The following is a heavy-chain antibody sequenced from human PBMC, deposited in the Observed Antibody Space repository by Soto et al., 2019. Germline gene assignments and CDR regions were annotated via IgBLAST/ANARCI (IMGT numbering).Heavy chain of an antibody. D-gene: IGHD6-19*01. V-gene: IGHV1-3*01. CDR3: ARTGYSSGWFHPRPTYYDYYGMDV. CDR2: INAGNGNT. J-gene: IGHJ6*02. Sequence: ASVKVSCKASGYTFTSYAMHWVRQAPGQRLEWMGWINAGNGNTKYSQKFQGRVTITRDTSASTAYMELSSLRSEDTAVYYCARTGYSSGWFHPRPTYYDYYGMDVWGQGTTVTVSS. CDR1: GYTFTSYA.